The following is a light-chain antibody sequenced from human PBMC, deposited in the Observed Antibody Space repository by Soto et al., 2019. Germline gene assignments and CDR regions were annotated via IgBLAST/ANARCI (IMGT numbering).Light chain of an antibody. CDR3: QQSYTTPLT. CDR1: QSLLHSNGYNY. Sequence: DSVMTQSPLSLPVTPGEPASISCRSSQSLLHSNGYNYLDWYLQKPGQSPQLLIYLGSNRASGVPDRFSGSGSGTDFTLTISRLEPEDFATYYCQQSYTTPLTFGQGTRLEIK. J-gene: IGKJ5*01. CDR2: LGS. V-gene: IGKV2-28*01.